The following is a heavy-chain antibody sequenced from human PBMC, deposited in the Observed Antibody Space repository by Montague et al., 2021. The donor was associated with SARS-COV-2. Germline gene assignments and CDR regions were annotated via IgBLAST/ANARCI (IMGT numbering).Heavy chain of an antibody. J-gene: IGHJ6*02. D-gene: IGHD2-21*02. Sequence: SLRLSCAASGFSVSRRYMSWVRQAPGKGLEWVSGIFGGGSTYYVDSVEGRFTISRDTSRNTLYLQMKSLRDEDTATCYCARDRGDCGGDCYAPYYYGVDVWGQGTTVTVSS. CDR1: GFSVSRRY. CDR2: IFGGGST. V-gene: IGHV3-66*02. CDR3: ARDRGDCGGDCYAPYYYGVDV.